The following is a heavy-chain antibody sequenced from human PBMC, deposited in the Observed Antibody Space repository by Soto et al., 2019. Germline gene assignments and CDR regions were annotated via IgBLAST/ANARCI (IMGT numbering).Heavy chain of an antibody. V-gene: IGHV4-4*02. J-gene: IGHJ4*02. Sequence: SETLSLTCAVSGGSISSSNWWSWVRQPPGKGLEWIGEIYHSGSTNHNPSLKSRITITKDTSNNQVVFTMSNMDPVDTATYYCVHRRVDTGLGVFDYWGQGTLVTVSS. CDR2: IYHSGST. CDR1: GGSISSSNW. D-gene: IGHD5-18*01. CDR3: VHRRVDTGLGVFDY.